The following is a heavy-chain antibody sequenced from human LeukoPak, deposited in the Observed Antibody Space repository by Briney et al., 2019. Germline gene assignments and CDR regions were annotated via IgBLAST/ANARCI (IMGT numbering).Heavy chain of an antibody. CDR2: ISFDGSNT. D-gene: IGHD6-13*01. CDR3: AREGSSSWSPAWPEYFQH. J-gene: IGHJ1*01. CDR1: GFTFSTYS. V-gene: IGHV3-30-3*01. Sequence: GGSLRLSCAASGFTFSTYSMCWVRQAPGKGLEWVTVISFDGSNTYYADSVKGRFTISRDNAKNSLYLQMNSLRAEDTAVYYCAREGSSSWSPAWPEYFQHWGQGTLVTVSS.